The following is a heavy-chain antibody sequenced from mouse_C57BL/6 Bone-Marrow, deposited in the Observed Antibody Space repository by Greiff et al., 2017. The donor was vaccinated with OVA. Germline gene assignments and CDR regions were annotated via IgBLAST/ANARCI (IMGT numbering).Heavy chain of an antibody. D-gene: IGHD1-1*01. Sequence: QVQLQQPGAELVKPGASVKLSCKASGYTFTSYWMHWVKQRPGRGLEWIGRIDPNSGGTKYNEKFKSKATLTVDKPSSTAYMQLSSLTSEDSAVYYCARRPTTVVAPYYYAMDYWGQGTSVTVSS. CDR2: IDPNSGGT. V-gene: IGHV1-72*01. J-gene: IGHJ4*01. CDR1: GYTFTSYW. CDR3: ARRPTTVVAPYYYAMDY.